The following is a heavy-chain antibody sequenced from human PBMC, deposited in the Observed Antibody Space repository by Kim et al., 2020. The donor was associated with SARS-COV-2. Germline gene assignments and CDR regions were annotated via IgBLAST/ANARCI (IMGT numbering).Heavy chain of an antibody. D-gene: IGHD3-3*01. CDR3: ARPDYDFWSGPYWDLGY. J-gene: IGHJ4*02. V-gene: IGHV3-48*03. Sequence: VKGRFTISRDNAKNSLYLKMNSLRAEDTAVYYCARPDYDFWSGPYWDLGYWGQGTLVTVSS.